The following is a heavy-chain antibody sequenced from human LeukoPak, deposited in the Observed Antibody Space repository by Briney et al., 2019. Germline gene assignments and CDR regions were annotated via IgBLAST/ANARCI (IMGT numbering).Heavy chain of an antibody. J-gene: IGHJ4*02. CDR3: ARDKWELPDY. CDR1: GYSISSGYY. Sequence: SETLSLTCTVSGYSISSGYYWGWIRQPPGKGLEWIGSIYHSGSTYYNPSLKSRVTISVDTSKNQFSLKLSSVTAADTAVYYCARDKWELPDYWGQGTLVTVSS. D-gene: IGHD1-26*01. CDR2: IYHSGST. V-gene: IGHV4-38-2*02.